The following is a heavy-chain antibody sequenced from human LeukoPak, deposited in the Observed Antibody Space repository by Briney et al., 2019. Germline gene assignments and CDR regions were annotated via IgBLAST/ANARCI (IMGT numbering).Heavy chain of an antibody. CDR1: GYTFTSYG. D-gene: IGHD3-16*01. CDR2: ISAYNGNT. CDR3: ARDQKKVMRASLSSHANY. V-gene: IGHV1-18*01. Sequence: ASVKVSCKASGYTFTSYGISWVRQAPGQGLEWMGWISAYNGNTNYAQKLQGRVTMTTDTSTSTAYMELSRLRSDDTAVYYCARDQKKVMRASLSSHANYWGQGTLVTVSS. J-gene: IGHJ4*02.